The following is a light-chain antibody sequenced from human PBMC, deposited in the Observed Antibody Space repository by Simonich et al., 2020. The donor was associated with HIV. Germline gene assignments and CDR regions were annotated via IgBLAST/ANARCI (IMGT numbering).Light chain of an antibody. CDR1: QSVSSN. J-gene: IGKJ1*01. CDR3: QQYSKWSKT. V-gene: IGKV3-15*01. Sequence: IVMTQSPASLSVSPGERPTLSCRASQSVSSNLSWYQQKAGQAPRLISYGASTRATGIPARCSGSGSGTEFTLTISSMQSEDFAVYYCQQYSKWSKTFGQGTKVEIK. CDR2: GAS.